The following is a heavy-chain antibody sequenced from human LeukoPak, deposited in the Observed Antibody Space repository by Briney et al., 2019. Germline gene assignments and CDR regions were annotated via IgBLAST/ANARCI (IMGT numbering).Heavy chain of an antibody. CDR2: IYTSGST. V-gene: IGHV4-4*07. Sequence: SETLSLTCTVSGGSISSYYWSWIRQPAGKGLEWIGRIYTSGSTNYNPPLKSRVTTSVDTSKNQFSLKLSSVTAADTAVYYCAGSRGYYDSSGYYAYWGQGTLVTVSS. CDR1: GGSISSYY. J-gene: IGHJ4*02. D-gene: IGHD3-22*01. CDR3: AGSRGYYDSSGYYAY.